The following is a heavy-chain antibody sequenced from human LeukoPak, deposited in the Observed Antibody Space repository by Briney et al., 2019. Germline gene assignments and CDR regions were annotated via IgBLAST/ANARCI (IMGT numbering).Heavy chain of an antibody. CDR3: ARETMACQFDY. V-gene: IGHV4-30-4*01. CDR1: GGSTSSSDYF. D-gene: IGHD5-24*01. J-gene: IGHJ4*02. Sequence: PSETLSLTCTVSGGSTSSSDYFWSWIRQPPGKGLEWIGYIYYSGTTYYNPSLKSRVTISVDTSKNQFSLNLSSVTAADTAVYFCARETMACQFDYWGQGTPVTVSS. CDR2: IYYSGTT.